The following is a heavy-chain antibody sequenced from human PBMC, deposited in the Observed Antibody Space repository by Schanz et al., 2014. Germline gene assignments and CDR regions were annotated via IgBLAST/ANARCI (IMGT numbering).Heavy chain of an antibody. Sequence: EVQLAESGGGLVQPGGSLRLSCAASGFTFTNYAMSWVRQAPGKGLEWVSLISDSGDTAYYADSVKGRFTISRDNSKNTLYLQMNSLRPEDTAVYYCAKYRGYYRVSGSYRELEYWGQGTLVTVSS. CDR3: AKYRGYYRVSGSYRELEY. V-gene: IGHV3-23*04. CDR1: GFTFTNYA. D-gene: IGHD3-10*01. CDR2: ISDSGDTA. J-gene: IGHJ4*02.